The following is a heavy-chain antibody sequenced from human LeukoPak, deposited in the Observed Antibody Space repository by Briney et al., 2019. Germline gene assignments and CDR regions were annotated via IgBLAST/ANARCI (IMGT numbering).Heavy chain of an antibody. J-gene: IGHJ4*02. CDR3: ATSESQTRFDY. D-gene: IGHD1/OR15-1a*01. Sequence: GESLKISCKGSGYSFTTYWIGWVRQMPGEGLEWIGIIFPGDSDTTYSPSLQGQVTISADTSINTAYLQWSSLRASDTAMYYCATSESQTRFDYWGQGTPVTVSS. CDR1: GYSFTTYW. V-gene: IGHV5-51*01. CDR2: IFPGDSDT.